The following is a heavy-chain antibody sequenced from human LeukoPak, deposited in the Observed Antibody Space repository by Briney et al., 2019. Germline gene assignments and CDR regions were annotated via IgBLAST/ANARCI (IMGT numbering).Heavy chain of an antibody. Sequence: PSETLSLTCTLSGGSISNLYWSWIRLPPGKGLEWIGYIYYNGDTNYNPSLKSRVTISLDTSKNQFSLKLSSVTAADTAVYYCAREAYYGAGSNWFDPWGQGILVTVSS. CDR1: GGSISNLY. V-gene: IGHV4-59*11. D-gene: IGHD3-10*01. J-gene: IGHJ5*02. CDR2: IYYNGDT. CDR3: AREAYYGAGSNWFDP.